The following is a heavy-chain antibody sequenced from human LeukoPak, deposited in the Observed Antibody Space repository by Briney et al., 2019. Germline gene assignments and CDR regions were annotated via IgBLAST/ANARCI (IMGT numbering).Heavy chain of an antibody. J-gene: IGHJ4*02. V-gene: IGHV3-11*01. CDR3: AKGGPGSSSHY. CDR1: GFIFGDYA. Sequence: MPGGSLRLSCTASGFIFGDYALSWIRQAPGKGLEWVSYISGSGSTIYYADSVKGRFTISRDNAKNSLYLQMNSLRAEDTAVYYCAKGGPGSSSHYWGQGTLVTVSS. CDR2: ISGSGSTI. D-gene: IGHD6-6*01.